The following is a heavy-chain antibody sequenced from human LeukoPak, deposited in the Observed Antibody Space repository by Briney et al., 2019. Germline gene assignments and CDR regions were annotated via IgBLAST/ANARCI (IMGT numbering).Heavy chain of an antibody. CDR2: ITSSSSYI. J-gene: IGHJ4*02. Sequence: GGSLRLSCAASGFTFSSYSMNWVRQAPGKGLEWVSSITSSSSYIYYADSVKGRFTISRDNAKNTLYLQMNSLRAEDTAVYYCARGPSLRDFDYWGQGTLVTVSS. CDR3: ARGPSLRDFDY. V-gene: IGHV3-21*01. CDR1: GFTFSSYS. D-gene: IGHD4-17*01.